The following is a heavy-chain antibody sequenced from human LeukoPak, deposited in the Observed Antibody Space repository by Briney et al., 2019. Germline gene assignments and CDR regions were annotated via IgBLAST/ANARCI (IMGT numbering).Heavy chain of an antibody. D-gene: IGHD2-2*02. CDR3: ARWAVEDIVVVPAAIETVPNWFDP. CDR2: IYYSGST. CDR1: GGSISSYY. V-gene: IGHV4-59*01. J-gene: IGHJ5*02. Sequence: SETLSLTCTVSGGSISSYYWSWIRQPPGKGLEWIGYIYYSGSTTYNPSLESRVTISVDTSKNQFSLKLSSVTAADTAVYYCARWAVEDIVVVPAAIETVPNWFDPWGQGTLVTVSS.